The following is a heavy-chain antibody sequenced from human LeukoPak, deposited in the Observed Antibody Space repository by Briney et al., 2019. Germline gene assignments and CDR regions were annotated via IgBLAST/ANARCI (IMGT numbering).Heavy chain of an antibody. Sequence: PGGSLRLSCAASGFTFSDYYMSWIRQAPGKGLEWVAYISSSGNTRYYADSVKGRFTISRDNAKNSLYLQMNSLRAEDTAVYYCARGFGYYDSSGSNFWGQGTLVTVSS. CDR2: ISSSGNTR. CDR1: GFTFSDYY. D-gene: IGHD3-22*01. J-gene: IGHJ4*02. V-gene: IGHV3-11*04. CDR3: ARGFGYYDSSGSNF.